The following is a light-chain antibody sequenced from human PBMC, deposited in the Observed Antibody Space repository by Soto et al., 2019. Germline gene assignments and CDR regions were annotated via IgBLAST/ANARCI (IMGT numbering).Light chain of an antibody. CDR2: AAS. CDR1: LDISSY. Sequence: AIRMTQSPSSFSASTGDRVTITCRASLDISSYLAWYQQKPGKAPKVLIYAASTLQSGVPSRFSGSGSGTDFTLTISGLQSEYFATYYCQQYHTYPPLTFGGVTKVGIK. V-gene: IGKV1-8*01. J-gene: IGKJ4*01. CDR3: QQYHTYPPLT.